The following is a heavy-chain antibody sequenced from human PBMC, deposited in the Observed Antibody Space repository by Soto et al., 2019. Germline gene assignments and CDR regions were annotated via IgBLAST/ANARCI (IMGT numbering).Heavy chain of an antibody. J-gene: IGHJ1*01. V-gene: IGHV3-23*01. Sequence: GGLLRLPCGAAGVTCSGYAMSWVRQATGKGLEWVSAISGSGGSTYYADSVKGRFTISRDNSKNTLYLQMNSLRAEDTAVYYCAKVEDYYDGSGFPGPACSAPRGKRSPVPVSS. CDR2: ISGSGGST. CDR1: GVTCSGYA. D-gene: IGHD3-22*01. CDR3: AKVEDYYDGSGFPGPACSAP.